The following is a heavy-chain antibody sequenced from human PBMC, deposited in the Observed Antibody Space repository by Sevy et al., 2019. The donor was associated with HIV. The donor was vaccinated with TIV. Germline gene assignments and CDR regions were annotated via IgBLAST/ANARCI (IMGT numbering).Heavy chain of an antibody. CDR2: IYCSGST. V-gene: IGHV4-59*01. CDR3: ARETQLVLDY. D-gene: IGHD6-13*01. Sequence: SETLSLTCTVSGGSISNYYWSWIRQPPGKGLEWIGYIYCSGSTNYNPSLKSRVPISVDTYKNQFSLKLSSVTAADTAVYYCARETQLVLDYWGQGTLVTVSS. J-gene: IGHJ4*02. CDR1: GGSISNYY.